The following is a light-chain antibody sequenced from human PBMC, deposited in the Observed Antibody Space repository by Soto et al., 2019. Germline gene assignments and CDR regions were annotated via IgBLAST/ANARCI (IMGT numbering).Light chain of an antibody. CDR2: EVS. Sequence: QSALTQPASVSGSPRQSITISCTGTSSDVGGYNYVSWYQQHPGKAPKLLIYEVSHRPSGVSNRFSGSKSGNTASLTISGLQAEDEADYYCSSYTSSNTLLYVFGTGTKVTVL. V-gene: IGLV2-14*01. J-gene: IGLJ1*01. CDR1: SSDVGGYNY. CDR3: SSYTSSNTLLYV.